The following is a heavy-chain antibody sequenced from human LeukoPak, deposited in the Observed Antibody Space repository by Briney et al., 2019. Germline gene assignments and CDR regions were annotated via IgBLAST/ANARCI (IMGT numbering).Heavy chain of an antibody. CDR2: IGGSGGTT. D-gene: IGHD3-10*01. CDR1: GFTFSRYA. CDR3: AKDDAWLRFGE. V-gene: IGHV3-23*01. J-gene: IGHJ4*02. Sequence: GGSLRLSCAASGFTFSRYAMSWVRQAPGKGLEWVSSIGGSGGTTYYADSVQGRFAISRDNSKNTLYLQMNSLSAEDTAVYYCAKDDAWLRFGEWSQGTLVTVSS.